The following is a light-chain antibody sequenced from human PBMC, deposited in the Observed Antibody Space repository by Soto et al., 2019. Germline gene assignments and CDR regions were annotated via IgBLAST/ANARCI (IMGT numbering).Light chain of an antibody. CDR2: EVN. J-gene: IGLJ1*01. V-gene: IGLV2-14*01. CDR1: SSDIGYYDY. Sequence: QSALTQPASVSGSPGQSITISCTGTSSDIGYYDYVSWYQHHSGKAPKLIIYEVNNRPSGVSNRFSGSKSVNTASLPISGLQAEDEAEYYCSSHSSSSAYYVFGTGTKLTVL. CDR3: SSHSSSSAYYV.